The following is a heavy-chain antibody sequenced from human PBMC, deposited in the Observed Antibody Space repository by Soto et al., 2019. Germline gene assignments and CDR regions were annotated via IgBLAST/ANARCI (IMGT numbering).Heavy chain of an antibody. D-gene: IGHD2-8*01. J-gene: IGHJ4*02. CDR1: GFSFTNYY. CDR3: SRDTKITANAIHDGF. Sequence: QVQPVQSGADVKKPGASVKVSCKASGFSFTNYYLHWVRQAPGQGLEWLGWINPNSAGTNYAQQVKGSVTMTRDTSITTAYMELSRLTSDDTAIYYCSRDTKITANAIHDGFWGQGTLITVYS. CDR2: INPNSAGT. V-gene: IGHV1-2*02.